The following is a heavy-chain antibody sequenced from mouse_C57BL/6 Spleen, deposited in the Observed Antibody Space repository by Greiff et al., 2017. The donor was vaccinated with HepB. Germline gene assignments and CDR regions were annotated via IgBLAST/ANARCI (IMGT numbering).Heavy chain of an antibody. CDR3: ARGGNSLDY. CDR2: IYPSDSET. CDR1: GYTFTSYW. Sequence: VQLQQPGAELVRPGSSVKLSCKASGYTFTSYWMDWVKQRPGQGLEWIGNIYPSDSETHYNQKFKDKATLTVDKSSSTAYMQLSSLTSEDSAVYYCARGGNSLDYWGQGTTLTVSS. V-gene: IGHV1-61*01. D-gene: IGHD2-1*01. J-gene: IGHJ2*01.